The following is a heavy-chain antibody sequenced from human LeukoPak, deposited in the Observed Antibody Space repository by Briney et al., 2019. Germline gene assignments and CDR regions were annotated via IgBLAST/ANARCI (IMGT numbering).Heavy chain of an antibody. V-gene: IGHV1-8*01. CDR3: ARGPKVGALNYYYYMDV. J-gene: IGHJ6*03. CDR1: GYTFTSYD. Sequence: ASVKVSCKASGYTFTSYDINWVRQATGQGLEWMGWMNPNSGNTGYAQKFQGRVTMTRNTSISTAYMELSSLRSEDTAVYYCARGPKVGALNYYYYMDVWGKGTTVTISS. CDR2: MNPNSGNT. D-gene: IGHD1-26*01.